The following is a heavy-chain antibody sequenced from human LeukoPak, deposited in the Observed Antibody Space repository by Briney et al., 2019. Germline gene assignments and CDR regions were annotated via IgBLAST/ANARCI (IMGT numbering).Heavy chain of an antibody. D-gene: IGHD4-17*01. CDR1: GYTFTSYA. J-gene: IGHJ4*02. V-gene: IGHV1-3*01. CDR3: ARAASYGDYDY. Sequence: ASVKVSCKASGYTFTSYAMHWVRQAPGQRLEWMGWINAGNGNTKYSQKLQGRVTITRDTSASTAYMELSSLRSEDTAVYYCARAASYGDYDYWGQGTLVTVSS. CDR2: INAGNGNT.